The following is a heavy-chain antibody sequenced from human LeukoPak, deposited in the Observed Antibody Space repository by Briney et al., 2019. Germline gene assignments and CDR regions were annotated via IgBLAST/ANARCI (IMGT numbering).Heavy chain of an antibody. CDR3: ARDRSGWYRNAFDI. CDR2: INSDGSIT. V-gene: IGHV3-74*01. D-gene: IGHD6-19*01. J-gene: IGHJ3*02. CDR1: GFSFSSYW. Sequence: GGSLRLSCAASGFSFSSYWMHWVRQAPGKGLVWVSRINSDGSITNYADSVKGRFTISRDNAKNTLYLQMNSLRAEDTAVYYCARDRSGWYRNAFDIWGQGTMVTVSS.